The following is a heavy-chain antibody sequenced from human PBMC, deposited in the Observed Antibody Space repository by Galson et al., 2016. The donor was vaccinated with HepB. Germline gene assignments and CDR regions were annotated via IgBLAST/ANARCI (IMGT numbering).Heavy chain of an antibody. D-gene: IGHD6-19*01. CDR3: AKCSVYSTGWCNSFDP. CDR2: IRVSGGST. CDR1: GFTVRSSA. J-gene: IGHJ5*02. Sequence: SCAASGFTVRSSAMSWVRQAPGKGLEWVSSIRVSGGSTFYADSVKGRFTISTDTSKSTLYLQMSSLRAEDTAVYYCAKCSVYSTGWCNSFDPWGQGTPVIVSS. V-gene: IGHV3-23*01.